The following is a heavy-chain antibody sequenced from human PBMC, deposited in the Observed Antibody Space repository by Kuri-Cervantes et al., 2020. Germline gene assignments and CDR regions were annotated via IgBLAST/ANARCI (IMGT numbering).Heavy chain of an antibody. Sequence: GSLRLXCAVYGGSXSGYYWSWIRXPPGKGLEWXGEINHXGSTNYNPSXKSRVTISVDTYKXQFSLKLSSVTAADTAVXXCARAVGSXXYIRLDYWGQGTLVTVSS. CDR2: INHXGST. V-gene: IGHV4-34*01. CDR3: ARAVGSXXYIRLDY. CDR1: GGSXSGYY. D-gene: IGHD3-10*01. J-gene: IGHJ4*02.